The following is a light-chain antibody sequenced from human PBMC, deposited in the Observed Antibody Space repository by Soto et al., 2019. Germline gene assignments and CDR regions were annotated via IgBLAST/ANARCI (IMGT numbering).Light chain of an antibody. V-gene: IGKV1-9*01. CDR2: AAS. J-gene: IGKJ5*01. CDR1: QGISSY. Sequence: IQLTQSPSSLSASVGDRVTITCRASQGISSYLAWYQQKPGKAPKLLIKAASRLQTGVPSRLSDSGSGTDFTLTISGLQPNDFATCYCPPLNSHSYPITFGHGTRLELK. CDR3: PPLNSHSYPIT.